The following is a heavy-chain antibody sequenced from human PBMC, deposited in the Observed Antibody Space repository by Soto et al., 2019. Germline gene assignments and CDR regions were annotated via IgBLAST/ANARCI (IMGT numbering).Heavy chain of an antibody. CDR3: ARSDLGYFDY. Sequence: QVQLVESGGGVVQPGRSLRLSCAASGFTFSSYAMHWVRQAPGKGLEWVAVISYDGSNKYYADSVKGRFTISRDNSKNTLYLQMNSLRAEDTAVYYCARSDLGYFDYWGQGTLVTVSS. CDR1: GFTFSSYA. V-gene: IGHV3-30-3*01. CDR2: ISYDGSNK. J-gene: IGHJ4*02.